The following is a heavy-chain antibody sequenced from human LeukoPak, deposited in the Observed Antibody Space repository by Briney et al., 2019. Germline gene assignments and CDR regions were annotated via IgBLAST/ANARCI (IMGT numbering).Heavy chain of an antibody. CDR2: IRSKAYGGTT. D-gene: IGHD3-10*01. J-gene: IGHJ6*03. V-gene: IGHV3-49*04. CDR1: GFTFGDYA. CDR3: TRDVLVRGVIYYYYYMDV. Sequence: GGSLRLSCTASGFTFGDYAMSWVRQAPGKGLEGVGFIRSKAYGGTTEYAASVKGRFTISRDDSKSIAYLQMNSLKTEDTAVYYCTRDVLVRGVIYYYYYMDVWGKGTTVTISS.